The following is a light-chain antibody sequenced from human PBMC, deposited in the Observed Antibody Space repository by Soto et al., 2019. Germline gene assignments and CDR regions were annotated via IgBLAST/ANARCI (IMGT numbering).Light chain of an antibody. Sequence: LTRPPSASGTPGQRVTISCSGSSSNIGSNTVNWYQQLPGTAPKLLIYNNNQRPSGVPDRISGSKSGTSASLAIGGLQSEDEADYYCAAWDDSLNGFYVFGTGTKVTVL. CDR3: AAWDDSLNGFYV. CDR1: SSNIGSNT. CDR2: NNN. J-gene: IGLJ1*01. V-gene: IGLV1-44*01.